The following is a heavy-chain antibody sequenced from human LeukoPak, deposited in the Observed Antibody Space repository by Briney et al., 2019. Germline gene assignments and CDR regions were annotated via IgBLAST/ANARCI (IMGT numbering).Heavy chain of an antibody. J-gene: IGHJ4*02. Sequence: GGSLRLSCAASGFTFSSYAMSWVRQAPGKGLEWVSAISASGGSTYYADSMKGRFTISRDNSKNTLYLQINSLRAEDTAVYYCAKLPTWDYYGSGSYFHWGQGTLVTVSS. CDR3: AKLPTWDYYGSGSYFH. CDR1: GFTFSSYA. CDR2: ISASGGST. V-gene: IGHV3-23*01. D-gene: IGHD3-10*01.